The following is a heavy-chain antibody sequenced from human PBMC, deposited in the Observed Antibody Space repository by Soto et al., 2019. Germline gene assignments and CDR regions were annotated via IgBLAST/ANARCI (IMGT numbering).Heavy chain of an antibody. Sequence: QVQLVESGGGVVQPGRSLRLSCAASGFTFSSYGMHWVRQAPGKGLEWVAVISYDGSNKYYADSVKGRFTISRDNSKNTLYLQMTSLRAEDTAVYYCAKDTVSHGDYAPTFDYWGQGTLVTVSS. CDR2: ISYDGSNK. D-gene: IGHD4-17*01. CDR1: GFTFSSYG. CDR3: AKDTVSHGDYAPTFDY. V-gene: IGHV3-30*18. J-gene: IGHJ4*02.